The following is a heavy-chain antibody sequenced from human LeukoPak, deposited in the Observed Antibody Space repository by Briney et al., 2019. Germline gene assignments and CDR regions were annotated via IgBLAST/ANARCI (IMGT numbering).Heavy chain of an antibody. CDR2: IYYNGTT. CDR1: GGSISHYY. V-gene: IGHV4-59*01. Sequence: SETLTLTCTVSGGSISHYYWRWLRQSPGRGLEWIAYIYYNGTTNYNPSLKSRVNISVDTSRNQFSLQLRSVTAADTAVYYCAREDPQTTVPEGMDVWGQGTTVIVPS. J-gene: IGHJ6*02. CDR3: AREDPQTTVPEGMDV. D-gene: IGHD4-17*01.